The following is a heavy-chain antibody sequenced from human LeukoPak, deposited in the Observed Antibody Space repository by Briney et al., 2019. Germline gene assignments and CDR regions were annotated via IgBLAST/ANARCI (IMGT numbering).Heavy chain of an antibody. CDR2: IYYSTGT. CDR1: AGSITSSIDY. J-gene: IGHJ6*02. D-gene: IGHD2-2*02. V-gene: IGHV4-39*01. CDR3: ARHQCSGTRRYILYFYGMDV. Sequence: SETLSLTCTVSAGSITSSIDYWGWVRQPPGKGLEWIATIYYSTGTHYNPCLKSRVTMSVDTSKSQFSLRLSSMTAADTAVYYCARHQCSGTRRYILYFYGMDVWGQGTTVTVSS.